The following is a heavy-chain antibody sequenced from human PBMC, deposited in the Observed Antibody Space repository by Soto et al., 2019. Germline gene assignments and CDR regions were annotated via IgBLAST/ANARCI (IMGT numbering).Heavy chain of an antibody. CDR2: MYWDDDK. CDR3: AHFPWKQLWPRAPVVY. V-gene: IGHV2-5*02. Sequence: QITLKESGPPLVKPTQTLTLTCTFSGFSLSTSGVGVGWIRQPPGKALEWLGIMYWDDDKRYSPSLKSRVTITPDPFKNHLVHTQTNMDPVATATYYCAHFPWKQLWPRAPVVYRGQGTPVPVSS. J-gene: IGHJ4*02. CDR1: GFSLSTSGVG. D-gene: IGHD5-18*01.